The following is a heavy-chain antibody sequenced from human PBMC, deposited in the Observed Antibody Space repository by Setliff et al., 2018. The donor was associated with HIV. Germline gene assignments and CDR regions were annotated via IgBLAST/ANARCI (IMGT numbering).Heavy chain of an antibody. CDR2: INRDGTEK. D-gene: IGHD5-12*01. V-gene: IGHV3-7*03. CDR1: GFTFSNYW. Sequence: PGGSLRLSCAASGFTFSNYWMTWVRQAPGKGLEWVAQINRDGTEKYYVDSVKGRFTIARDNAKNSLHLQMNSLRAEDTALYYCARDSGVATIRKSALDYWGQGTLVTVSS. CDR3: ARDSGVATIRKSALDY. J-gene: IGHJ4*02.